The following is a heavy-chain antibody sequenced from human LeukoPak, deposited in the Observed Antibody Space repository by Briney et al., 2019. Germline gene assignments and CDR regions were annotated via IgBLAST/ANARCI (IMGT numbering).Heavy chain of an antibody. CDR2: ISSSSSYI. J-gene: IGHJ5*02. CDR3: AREAEQQLVRGPFDP. CDR1: GFTFSSYS. Sequence: GGSLRLSRAASGFTFSSYSMNWVRQAPGKGLEWVSSISSSSSYIYYADSVKGRFTISRDNAKNSLYLQMNSLRAEDTAVYYCAREAEQQLVRGPFDPWGQGTLVIVSS. D-gene: IGHD6-13*01. V-gene: IGHV3-21*01.